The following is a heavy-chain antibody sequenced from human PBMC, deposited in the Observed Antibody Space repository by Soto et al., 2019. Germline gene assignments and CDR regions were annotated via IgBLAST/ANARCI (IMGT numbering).Heavy chain of an antibody. D-gene: IGHD1-20*01. Sequence: PGGSLRLSXAASGFTFNIYAMTWVRQAPGKGLEWVSTTGATGRTTYYSDSVKGRFTVSRDNSKNTLDLQMSNLRAEDTAVYYCATVHNTSRSFDYWGQGTLVTVSS. CDR1: GFTFNIYA. CDR3: ATVHNTSRSFDY. V-gene: IGHV3-23*01. CDR2: TGATGRTT. J-gene: IGHJ4*02.